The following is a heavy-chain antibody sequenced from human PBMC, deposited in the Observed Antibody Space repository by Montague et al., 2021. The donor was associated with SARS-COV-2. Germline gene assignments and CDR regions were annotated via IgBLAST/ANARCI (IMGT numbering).Heavy chain of an antibody. CDR2: ISWDSGLI. J-gene: IGHJ4*02. Sequence: SLRLSCAASGFNLGDSAMHWIRQAPRKGLEWVSSISWDSGLIGYADSVQGRFTISRDNAKNSLYLQMNSLRVEDTAVYYCAKGKPVAGYFDHWGQGTLVTVSS. D-gene: IGHD6-19*01. CDR3: AKGKPVAGYFDH. V-gene: IGHV3-9*01. CDR1: GFNLGDSA.